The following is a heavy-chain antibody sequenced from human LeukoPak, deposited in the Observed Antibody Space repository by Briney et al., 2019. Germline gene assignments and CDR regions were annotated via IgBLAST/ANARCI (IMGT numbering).Heavy chain of an antibody. D-gene: IGHD1-1*01. CDR2: IRSDGSTT. J-gene: IGHJ4*02. V-gene: IGHV3-74*01. Sequence: PGGSLRLSCAASGFTFSSCWMHWVRQDPGKGLVWVSRIRSDGSTTSYADSVKGRFTISRDNAQNTLYLQMNNLTAEDTAVYYCAGGLAATAYWGQGTLVTVSS. CDR1: GFTFSSCW. CDR3: AGGLAATAY.